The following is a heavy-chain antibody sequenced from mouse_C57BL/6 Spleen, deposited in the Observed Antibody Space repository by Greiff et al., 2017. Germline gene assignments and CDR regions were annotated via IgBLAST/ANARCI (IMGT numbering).Heavy chain of an antibody. CDR1: GFSLTSSG. D-gene: IGHD1-1*01. CDR2: IWSGGST. Sequence: VQLVESEPGLVQPSQRLSITCTVSGFSLTSSGVHWVRQPPGKGLEWLGVIWSGGSTDYNAAFISRLSISKDNSKSQVFFKMNSLQADDTAIYYCAKEAVVAPLFDYWGKGTTLTVSS. V-gene: IGHV2-4*01. CDR3: AKEAVVAPLFDY. J-gene: IGHJ2*01.